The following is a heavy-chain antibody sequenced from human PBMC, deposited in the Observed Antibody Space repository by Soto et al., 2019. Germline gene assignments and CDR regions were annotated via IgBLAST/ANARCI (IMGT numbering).Heavy chain of an antibody. V-gene: IGHV3-30-3*02. CDR1: GFMFSSYA. D-gene: IGHD3-16*02. CDR3: ATGRLVYGVIVATMEY. J-gene: IGHJ4*02. CDR2: ISHDGKER. Sequence: QMQLVESGGGVVQPGMSLRLSCTASGFMFSSYAMPWVRQAPGKGLEWVAVISHDGKERYYADSVKGRFTISRDNSKNTLYLQMNSLRAVDTSVYYCATGRLVYGVIVATMEYWGQGTQVTVSA.